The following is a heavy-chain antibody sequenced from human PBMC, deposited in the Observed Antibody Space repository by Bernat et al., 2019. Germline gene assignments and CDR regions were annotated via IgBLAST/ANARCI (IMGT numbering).Heavy chain of an antibody. V-gene: IGHV3-30*04. CDR2: ISYDGSDE. D-gene: IGHD3-16*01. CDR3: TRGLGFHYYYMDV. J-gene: IGHJ6*03. CDR1: GFTFSSYA. Sequence: QVQLVESGGGVFQPGRSLRLSCAASGFTFSSYAMHWVRQAPGKGLEWVAVISYDGSDESYADSVKGRFTVSRDNSRNTLYLQMNSLRAEDTAVYYCTRGLGFHYYYMDVWGKGTTVTVSS.